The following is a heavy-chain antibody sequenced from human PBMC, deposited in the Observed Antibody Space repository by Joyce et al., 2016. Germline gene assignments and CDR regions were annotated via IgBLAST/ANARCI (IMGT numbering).Heavy chain of an antibody. CDR1: GRTLSNYG. Sequence: QVQLVESGGGVVQPGRSLRLSCAASGRTLSNYGVHWVRQAPVKGVEWVAFISYDGIYKYYADSVKGRFTISRYNSKNTVFLEMNSLRTKDTAVYYCAKILTATYSSGWFLDYWGQGTLVTVSS. J-gene: IGHJ4*02. CDR2: ISYDGIYK. D-gene: IGHD6-25*01. CDR3: AKILTATYSSGWFLDY. V-gene: IGHV3-30*18.